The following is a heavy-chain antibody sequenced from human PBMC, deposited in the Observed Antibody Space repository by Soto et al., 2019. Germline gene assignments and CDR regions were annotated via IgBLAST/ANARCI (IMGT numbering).Heavy chain of an antibody. J-gene: IGHJ6*02. CDR3: ARGGESGRYYGMDV. CDR1: GFTFSNFG. D-gene: IGHD3-10*01. CDR2: IWYDGTNK. V-gene: IGHV3-33*01. Sequence: QVQLVESGGGVVQPGRSLRLSCAASGFTFSNFGMHWVRQAPGKGLEWVAVIWYDGTNKDYGDSVKGRFTTSRDNSKNTLYLQMNSLRGEDTAVYYCARGGESGRYYGMDVWGQGTTVTVS.